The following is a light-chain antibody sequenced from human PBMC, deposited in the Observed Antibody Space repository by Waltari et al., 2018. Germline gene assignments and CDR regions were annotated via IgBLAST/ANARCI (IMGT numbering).Light chain of an antibody. J-gene: IGKJ4*01. CDR3: QQYNSYSLLT. Sequence: DIQMTQSPSTLSASVGDRFTITCRASQSISNWLAWYQQKPGKAPKHLIYKASTVESGVPSRFSGSGSGTEFTLTISSLQPDDFATYYCQQYNSYSLLTFGGGTKVEIK. CDR1: QSISNW. V-gene: IGKV1-5*03. CDR2: KAS.